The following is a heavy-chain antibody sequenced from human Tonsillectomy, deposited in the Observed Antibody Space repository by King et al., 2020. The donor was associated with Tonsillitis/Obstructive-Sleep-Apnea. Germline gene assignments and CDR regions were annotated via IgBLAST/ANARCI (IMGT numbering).Heavy chain of an antibody. D-gene: IGHD6-19*01. J-gene: IGHJ3*02. CDR2: ISAYNGNT. CDR3: ARNIAVAGIDAFDI. Sequence: QLVPSGAEVKKPGASVKVSCKASGYTFTSYGISWVRQAPGQGLEWMGWISAYNGNTNYAQKLQGRVTMTTDSSTSTAYMELRSLRSDDTAVYYCARNIAVAGIDAFDIWGQGTMVTVSS. V-gene: IGHV1-18*01. CDR1: GYTFTSYG.